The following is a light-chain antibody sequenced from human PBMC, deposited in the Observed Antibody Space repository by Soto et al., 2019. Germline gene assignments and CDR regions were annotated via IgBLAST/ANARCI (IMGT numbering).Light chain of an antibody. J-gene: IGKJ5*01. CDR2: AAS. CDR1: QSVSNK. Sequence: EIVMTQSPATLSVSPGERATLSCRASQSVSNKLVWYQQKPGQAPRLLIYAASTRATGIPARFSGSGSETDFTLTISRLEPEDFAVYYCQQYGSSITFGQGTRLEIK. CDR3: QQYGSSIT. V-gene: IGKV3-15*01.